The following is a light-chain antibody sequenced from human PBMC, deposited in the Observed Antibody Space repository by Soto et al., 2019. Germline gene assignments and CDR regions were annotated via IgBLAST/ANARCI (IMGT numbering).Light chain of an antibody. CDR1: QLISGW. V-gene: IGKV1-5*01. Sequence: DIQMTQSPSTLSASVGDRVTITCRASQLISGWLAWYQQRPGKAPKLLIFDASTLARGAPSRFSCSGSGTEFTLSISSLQPDDSATYYCQQYSRYSRTFGQGTKVDIK. CDR3: QQYSRYSRT. J-gene: IGKJ1*01. CDR2: DAS.